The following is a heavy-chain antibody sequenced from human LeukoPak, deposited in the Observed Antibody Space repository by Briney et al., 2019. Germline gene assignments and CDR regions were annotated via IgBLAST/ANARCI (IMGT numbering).Heavy chain of an antibody. CDR2: ISPSGGST. V-gene: IGHV1-46*03. J-gene: IGHJ4*02. D-gene: IGHD3-22*01. Sequence: ASVKVSCKASGYTFTSYYMHWVRQAPGQGLEWMGIISPSGGSTSYAQKFQGRATMTRDTSTSTVYMELSSLRSEDTAVYYCARASDSSGYYAPQHYFDYWGQGTLVTVSS. CDR1: GYTFTSYY. CDR3: ARASDSSGYYAPQHYFDY.